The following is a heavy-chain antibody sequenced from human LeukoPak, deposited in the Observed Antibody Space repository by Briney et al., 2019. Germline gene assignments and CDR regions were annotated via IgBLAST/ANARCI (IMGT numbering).Heavy chain of an antibody. D-gene: IGHD3-10*01. J-gene: IGHJ6*02. CDR2: IYSGGTT. V-gene: IGHV3-53*01. Sequence: GGSLRLSCAASGFTVSSNYMSWVRQAPGKGLEWVSLIYSGGTTHYADSVKGRFTISRDNSKNTLYLEIDSLRAEDTAVYYCARDTSGIGMDVWGQGTTVTVSS. CDR1: GFTVSSNY. CDR3: ARDTSGIGMDV.